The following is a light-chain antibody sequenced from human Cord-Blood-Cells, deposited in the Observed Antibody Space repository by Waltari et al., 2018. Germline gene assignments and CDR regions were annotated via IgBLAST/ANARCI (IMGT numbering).Light chain of an antibody. CDR2: EGS. Sequence: QSALTQPASVSGSPGQSITISCTGTSSDVGSYNPGSWYQQHPGKAPKLMIYEGSKRPSGVSNRFSGSKSGNTASLTISGLQAEDEADYYCCSYAGSSTYVFGTGTKVTVL. CDR1: SSDVGSYNP. J-gene: IGLJ1*01. V-gene: IGLV2-23*01. CDR3: CSYAGSSTYV.